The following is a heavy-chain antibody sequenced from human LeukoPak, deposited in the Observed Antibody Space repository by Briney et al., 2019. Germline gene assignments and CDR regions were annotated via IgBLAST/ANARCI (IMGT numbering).Heavy chain of an antibody. J-gene: IGHJ4*02. D-gene: IGHD3-22*01. CDR2: INPNSGGT. Sequence: ASVKVSCKASGYTFTGYYIHWVRQAPGQGLEWMGWINPNSGGTNYAQKFQGRVTMTRDTSISTAYMELSRLRSDDTAVYYCARDRHYYDSSGYGYWGQGTLVTVSS. V-gene: IGHV1-2*02. CDR1: GYTFTGYY. CDR3: ARDRHYYDSSGYGY.